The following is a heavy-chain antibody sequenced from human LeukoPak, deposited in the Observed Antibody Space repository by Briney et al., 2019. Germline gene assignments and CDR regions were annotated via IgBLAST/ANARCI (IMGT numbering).Heavy chain of an antibody. J-gene: IGHJ4*02. CDR1: GFIFSDSY. D-gene: IGHD3-22*01. V-gene: IGHV3-11*04. Sequence: GGSLRLPCAASGFIFSDSYMSWIRQTPGKGLEWISFMSYSGSTTYYADSVKGRFTISRDNAKNSLYLQMNSLRAEDTAVYYCARVTFPRYYDSSGYPEYWGQGTLVTVSS. CDR2: MSYSGSTT. CDR3: ARVTFPRYYDSSGYPEY.